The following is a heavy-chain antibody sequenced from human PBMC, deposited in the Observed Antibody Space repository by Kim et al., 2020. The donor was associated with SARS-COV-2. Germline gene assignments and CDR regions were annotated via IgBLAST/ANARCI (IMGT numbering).Heavy chain of an antibody. CDR3: AKGYTVAGKSHSFDY. J-gene: IGHJ4*01. CDR2: ISNNGAGT. Sequence: GGSLRLSCAASGSTFSTYGMAWVRQAPGKGLEFVSIISNNGAGTFYADAVQGRFTISRDNSKNTLSLQMNSLRVDDTAVYFCAKGYTVAGKSHSFDYWG. D-gene: IGHD6-19*01. CDR1: GSTFSTYG. V-gene: IGHV3-23*01.